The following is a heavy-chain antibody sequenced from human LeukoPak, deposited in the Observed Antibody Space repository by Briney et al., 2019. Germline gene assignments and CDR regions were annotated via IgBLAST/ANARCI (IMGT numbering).Heavy chain of an antibody. J-gene: IGHJ4*02. CDR3: SRGGLYRYSGTSGDY. CDR1: GFSFSTYW. V-gene: IGHV3-7*01. D-gene: IGHD1-26*01. CDR2: INQHGSET. Sequence: GGSLRLSCEVSGFSFSTYWMTWVRQAPGKGLEWVANINQHGSETYYVDSVKGRFIISRDNAKNSLFLQMDSLSGEDTAVYYCSRGGLYRYSGTSGDYWGQGTLVTVSS.